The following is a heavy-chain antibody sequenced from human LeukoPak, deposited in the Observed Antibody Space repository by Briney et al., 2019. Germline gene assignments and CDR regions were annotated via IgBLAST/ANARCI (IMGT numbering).Heavy chain of an antibody. Sequence: SVKVSCKASGGTFSSYAISWVRQAPGQGLEWMGGIIPILGTANYAQKFHGRVTITADQSTTTAYLALSSPSSEDTAVYYCARVVGYSYGSGFDTWGQGTLVTVSS. CDR1: GGTFSSYA. V-gene: IGHV1-69*13. CDR2: IIPILGTA. J-gene: IGHJ5*02. D-gene: IGHD5-18*01. CDR3: ARVVGYSYGSGFDT.